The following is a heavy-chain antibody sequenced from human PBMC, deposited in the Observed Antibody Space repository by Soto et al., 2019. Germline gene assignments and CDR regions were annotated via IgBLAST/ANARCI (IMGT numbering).Heavy chain of an antibody. CDR1: GGSISDNY. CDR2: IHGSGST. V-gene: IGHV4-4*07. CDR3: ARDLQSATMNRGGPLAYHPFDP. J-gene: IGHJ5*02. Sequence: SETLSLTCTVSGGSISDNYWTWIRQPAGTGLEWIGRIHGSGSTSYNPSLKTRLTMSVDTSNKQISLSLKSVTAADTAVYYCARDLQSATMNRGGPLAYHPFDPWGHRTLVTVSS. D-gene: IGHD3-10*01.